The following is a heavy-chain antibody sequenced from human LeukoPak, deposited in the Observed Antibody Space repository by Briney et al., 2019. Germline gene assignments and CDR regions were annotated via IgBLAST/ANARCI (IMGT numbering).Heavy chain of an antibody. Sequence: SETLSLTCAVYGGSFSGYYWSWIRQPPGKGLEWTGEINHSGSTNYNPSLKSRVTISVDTSKNQFSLKLSSVTAADTAVYYCARPGYCSSTSCYTSNGMDVWGQGTTVTVSS. CDR2: INHSGST. CDR1: GGSFSGYY. D-gene: IGHD2-2*02. J-gene: IGHJ6*02. V-gene: IGHV4-34*01. CDR3: ARPGYCSSTSCYTSNGMDV.